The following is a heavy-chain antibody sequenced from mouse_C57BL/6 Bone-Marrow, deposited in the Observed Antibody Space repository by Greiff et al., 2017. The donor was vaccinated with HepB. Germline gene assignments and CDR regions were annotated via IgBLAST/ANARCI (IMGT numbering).Heavy chain of an antibody. J-gene: IGHJ4*01. CDR2: IWRGGST. CDR3: AKNGITGYAMDY. Sequence: VKVVESGPGLVQPSQSLSITCTVSGFSLTSYGVHWVRQSPGKGLEWLGVIWRGGSTDYNAAFMSRLSITKDNSKSQVFFKMNSLQADDTAIYYCAKNGITGYAMDYWGQGTSVTVSS. V-gene: IGHV2-5*01. CDR1: GFSLTSYG. D-gene: IGHD4-1*01.